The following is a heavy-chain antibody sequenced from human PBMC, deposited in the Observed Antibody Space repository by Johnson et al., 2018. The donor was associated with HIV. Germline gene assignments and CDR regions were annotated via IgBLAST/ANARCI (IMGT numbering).Heavy chain of an antibody. CDR3: ARPRRLFEGHDAFDI. CDR1: PFTFSSYA. D-gene: IGHD2-21*01. V-gene: IGHV3-30*04. CDR2: ISYDGSNK. Sequence: QVQLVESGGGLVQPGGSPRLSCGATPFTFSSYAMSRVRQAPVKGLEWVAVISYDGSNKYYADSVKGRFTISRDNSKNTLYLQMNSLRAEDTAVYYCARPRRLFEGHDAFDIWGQGTMVTVSS. J-gene: IGHJ3*02.